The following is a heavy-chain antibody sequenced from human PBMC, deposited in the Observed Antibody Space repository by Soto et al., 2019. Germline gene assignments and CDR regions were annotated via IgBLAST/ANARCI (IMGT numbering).Heavy chain of an antibody. V-gene: IGHV1-2*04. CDR1: GYTFTGYY. D-gene: IGHD4-17*01. Sequence: ASVKVSCKASGYTFTGYYMHWLRQAPGQGLEWMGWINPNSGGTNYAQKFQGWVTMTRDTSISTAYMELSRLRSDDTAVYYCARDYYGDGYYFDYWVQGTLVTVSS. J-gene: IGHJ4*02. CDR3: ARDYYGDGYYFDY. CDR2: INPNSGGT.